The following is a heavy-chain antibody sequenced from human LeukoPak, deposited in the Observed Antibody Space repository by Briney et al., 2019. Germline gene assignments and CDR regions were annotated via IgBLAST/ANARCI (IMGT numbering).Heavy chain of an antibody. CDR3: ARAGRYDSSGMGIFDY. CDR2: IYTSGNT. Sequence: PSETLSLTCTVSGGSISSYYWSWIRQPAGKGLEWIGRIYTSGNTNYNPSLKSRVTISVDKSKNQSSLKLSSVTAADTAVYYCARAGRYDSSGMGIFDYWGQGTLVTVSS. J-gene: IGHJ4*02. V-gene: IGHV4-4*07. D-gene: IGHD3-22*01. CDR1: GGSISSYY.